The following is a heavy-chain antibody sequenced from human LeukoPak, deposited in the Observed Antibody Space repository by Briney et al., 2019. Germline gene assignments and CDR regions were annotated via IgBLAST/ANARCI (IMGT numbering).Heavy chain of an antibody. CDR3: ARDNGMHTNIVVVVAATPIAWFDP. V-gene: IGHV1-69*06. D-gene: IGHD2-15*01. CDR2: IIPIFGTA. J-gene: IGHJ5*02. CDR1: GGTFSSYA. Sequence: SVKVSCKASGGTFSSYAISWVRQAPGRGLEWMGGIIPIFGTANYAQKFQGRVTITADKSTSTAYMELSSLRSEDTAVYYCARDNGMHTNIVVVVAATPIAWFDPWGQGTLVTVSS.